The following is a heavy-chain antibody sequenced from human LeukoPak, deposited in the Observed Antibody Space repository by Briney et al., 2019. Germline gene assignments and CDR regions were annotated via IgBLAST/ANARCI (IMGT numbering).Heavy chain of an antibody. D-gene: IGHD1-26*01. Sequence: PGGSPRLSCAASGFTFSSYSMNWVRQAPGKGLEWVSYISSSSSTIYYADSVKGRFTISRDNAKNSLYPQMNSLKTEDTAVYYCTSSNDDIRYSGSYWAGYYYYGMDVWGQGTTVTVSS. CDR3: TSSNDDIRYSGSYWAGYYYYGMDV. CDR2: ISSSSSTI. CDR1: GFTFSSYS. V-gene: IGHV3-48*04. J-gene: IGHJ6*02.